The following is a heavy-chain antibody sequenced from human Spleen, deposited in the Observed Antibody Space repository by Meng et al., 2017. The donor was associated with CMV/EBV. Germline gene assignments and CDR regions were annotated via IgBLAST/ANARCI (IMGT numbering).Heavy chain of an antibody. Sequence: QVQLVQSGAEVKKPGASVKVSCKASGYTFTSYGISWLRQAPGQGLEWVGWVSAENGDTDYGQKFQGRVTVTADTFTNTAYMEMRSLRSDDSAMYYCARAGAAVTTHFDFWGQGTLVTVSS. CDR3: ARAGAAVTTHFDF. CDR1: GYTFTSYG. D-gene: IGHD4-17*01. CDR2: VSAENGDT. V-gene: IGHV1-18*01. J-gene: IGHJ4*02.